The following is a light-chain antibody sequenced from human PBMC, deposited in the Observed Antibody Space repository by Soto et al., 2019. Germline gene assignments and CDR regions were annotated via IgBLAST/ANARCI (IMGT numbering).Light chain of an antibody. Sequence: QSVLTQPASVSGSPGQSITISCTGTSSDVGGYNYVSWYQQHPGKGPKLMIYEVSNRPSGVPDRFSGSRSATSASLTITGLQAEDEADYYCQSYNRSLSGSFFGTGTKVTVL. CDR1: SSDVGGYNY. CDR3: QSYNRSLSGSF. CDR2: EVS. V-gene: IGLV2-14*03. J-gene: IGLJ1*01.